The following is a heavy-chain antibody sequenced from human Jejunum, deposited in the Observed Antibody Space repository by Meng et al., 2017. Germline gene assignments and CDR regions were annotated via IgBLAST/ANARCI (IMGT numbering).Heavy chain of an antibody. J-gene: IGHJ5*02. Sequence: QGNLVQSGAAVQKPGASVKVSWNASGYTFTTSLIHWVRQAPGQGLEYMGIISPSSDYTKYAQKFKGRVTMTRDMSTSTVYMELSSLRSEDTAVYYCTREAPGTYWFDPWGQGTLVTVSS. CDR2: ISPSSDYT. CDR3: TREAPGTYWFDP. CDR1: GYTFTTSL. V-gene: IGHV1-46*01.